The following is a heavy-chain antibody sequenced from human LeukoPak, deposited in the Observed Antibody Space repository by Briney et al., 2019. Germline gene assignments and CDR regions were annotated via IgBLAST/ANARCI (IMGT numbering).Heavy chain of an antibody. Sequence: WASVKVSCKASGGTFSSYAISWVRQAPGQGLEWMGGIIPIFGTANYAQKFQGRVTMTRDTSISTAYMELSRLRSDDTAVYYCARATRGYSYGKGYYFDYWGQGTLVTVSS. CDR3: ARATRGYSYGKGYYFDY. CDR1: GGTFSSYA. CDR2: IIPIFGTA. D-gene: IGHD5-18*01. V-gene: IGHV1-69*05. J-gene: IGHJ4*02.